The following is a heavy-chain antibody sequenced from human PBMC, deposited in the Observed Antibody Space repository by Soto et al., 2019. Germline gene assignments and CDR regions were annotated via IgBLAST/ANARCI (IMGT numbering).Heavy chain of an antibody. CDR1: GFTFSSYG. CDR3: AKDWYNYGDFDY. V-gene: IGHV3-30*18. CDR2: ISYDGSKK. J-gene: IGHJ4*02. Sequence: GGSLRLSCAASGFTFSSYGMHWVRQAPGKGLEWVAVISYDGSKKYYADSVKGRFTISRDNSKNTLYLQMNSLKVEDTAVSYCAKDWYNYGDFDYGGQGPLVT. D-gene: IGHD1-1*01.